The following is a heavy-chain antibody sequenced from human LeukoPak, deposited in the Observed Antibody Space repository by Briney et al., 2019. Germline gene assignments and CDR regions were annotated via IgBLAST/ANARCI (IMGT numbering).Heavy chain of an antibody. J-gene: IGHJ4*02. CDR1: GFTFSDYY. V-gene: IGHV3-11*01. Sequence: GGSLRLSCAASGFTFSDYYMGWIRQAPGKGLEWVSYISSSGSTIYYADSVKGRFTISRDNAKNSLYLQMNSLRAEDTAVYYCASYCSGGSCYSDFDYWGQGTLVTVSS. CDR3: ASYCSGGSCYSDFDY. CDR2: ISSSGSTI. D-gene: IGHD2-15*01.